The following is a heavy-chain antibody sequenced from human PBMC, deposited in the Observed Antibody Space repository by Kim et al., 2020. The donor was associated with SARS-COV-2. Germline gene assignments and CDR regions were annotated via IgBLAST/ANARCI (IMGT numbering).Heavy chain of an antibody. CDR3: GKVINPSSWSALGGFDL. Sequence: GGSLRLSCVASGFTFDDYGMHWVRQPPGKGLEWVSGISASGGSLEYSDSVKGRSTISRDNGQNSVYLQMNSLRPEDTAVYYCGKVINPSSWSALGGFDL. D-gene: IGHD6-13*01. V-gene: IGHV3-9*01. J-gene: IGHJ3*01. CDR1: GFTFDDYG. CDR2: ISASGGSL.